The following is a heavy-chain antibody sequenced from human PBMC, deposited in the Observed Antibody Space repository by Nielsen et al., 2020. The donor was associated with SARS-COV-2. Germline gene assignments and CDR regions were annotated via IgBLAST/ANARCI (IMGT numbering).Heavy chain of an antibody. CDR2: IKQDGSEK. V-gene: IGHV3-7*03. CDR1: GFTFSSYW. J-gene: IGHJ4*02. CDR3: ARVGEYDSSGYRGSYYFDY. D-gene: IGHD3-22*01. Sequence: GESLKISCAASGFTFSSYWMSWVRQAPGKGLEWVANIKQDGSEKYYVDSVKGRFTISRDNAKNSLYLQMNSLRAEDTAVYYCARVGEYDSSGYRGSYYFDYWGQGTLVTVSS.